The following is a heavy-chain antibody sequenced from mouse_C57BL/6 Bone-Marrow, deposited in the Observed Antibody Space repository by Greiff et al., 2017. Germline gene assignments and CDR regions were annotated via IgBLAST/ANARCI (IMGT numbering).Heavy chain of an antibody. CDR1: GYTFTDYE. Sequence: QVHVKQSGAELVRPGASVTLSCKASGYTFTDYEMHWVKQTPVHGLEWIGAIDPETGGTAYNQKFKGKAILTADKSSSTAYMELRSLTSEDSAVYYCTRGRYYYGSSYYAMDYWGQGTSVTVSS. J-gene: IGHJ4*01. V-gene: IGHV1-15*01. CDR3: TRGRYYYGSSYYAMDY. D-gene: IGHD1-1*01. CDR2: IDPETGGT.